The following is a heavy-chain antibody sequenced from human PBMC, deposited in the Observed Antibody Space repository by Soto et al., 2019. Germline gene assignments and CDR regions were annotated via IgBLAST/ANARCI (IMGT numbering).Heavy chain of an antibody. D-gene: IGHD1-26*01. V-gene: IGHV1-18*04. CDR2: ISPYTGKT. CDR1: GYTFSNFA. J-gene: IGHJ4*02. Sequence: ASVKVSCKASGYTFSNFAITWVRQAPDQGLEWMGWISPYTGKTNYPQKVQGRVTMTTDTSTSTAYMELRSLRSDDTAVYFCARLGWELLSGRRYFDSWGQDTLVTVSS. CDR3: ARLGWELLSGRRYFDS.